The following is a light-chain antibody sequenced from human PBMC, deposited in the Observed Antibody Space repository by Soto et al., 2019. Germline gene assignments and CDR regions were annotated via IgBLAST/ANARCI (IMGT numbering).Light chain of an antibody. Sequence: IVLTQSPATLSFSPGEEATLSCRASQSIAIYLAWYQQKSGQSPRLLIYDTSNRAPGIPDRFSCSASGTDFTLTISSLEPEDFAVYYCQQRATWPWTFGQGTTVEIK. CDR3: QQRATWPWT. J-gene: IGKJ1*01. CDR1: QSIAIY. CDR2: DTS. V-gene: IGKV3-11*01.